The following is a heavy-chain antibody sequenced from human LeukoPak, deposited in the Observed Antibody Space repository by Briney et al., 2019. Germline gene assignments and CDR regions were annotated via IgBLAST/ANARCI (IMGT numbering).Heavy chain of an antibody. CDR3: AKDPGVRGVNYYYMDV. D-gene: IGHD3-10*01. J-gene: IGHJ6*03. V-gene: IGHV3-23*01. CDR1: GFTFSSYA. CDR2: ISGSGGST. Sequence: GGSLRLSCAASGFTFSSYAMSWVRQAPGKGLEWVSAISGSGGSTYYADSVKGRFTISRDHSKNTLYLQMNSLRAEDTAVSYCAKDPGVRGVNYYYMDVWGKGTTVTVSS.